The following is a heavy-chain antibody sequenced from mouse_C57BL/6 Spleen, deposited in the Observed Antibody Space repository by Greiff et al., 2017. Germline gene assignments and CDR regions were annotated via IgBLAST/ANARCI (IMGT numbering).Heavy chain of an antibody. CDR1: GYTFTSYW. Sequence: QVQLQQPGAELVMPGASVKLSCKASGYTFTSYWMHWVKQRPGQGLEWIGEIDPSDSYTNYNQKFKGKSTLPVDKSSSTAYMQLSSLTSEDSAVYYCARRGYYGSSPDYWGQGTTLTVSS. CDR2: IDPSDSYT. CDR3: ARRGYYGSSPDY. D-gene: IGHD1-1*01. V-gene: IGHV1-69*01. J-gene: IGHJ2*01.